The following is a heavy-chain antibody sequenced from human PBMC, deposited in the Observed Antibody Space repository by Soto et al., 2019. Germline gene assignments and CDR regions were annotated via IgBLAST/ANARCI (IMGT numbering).Heavy chain of an antibody. D-gene: IGHD6-13*01. CDR1: GGSFSGYY. J-gene: IGHJ5*02. Sequence: SETLSLTCAVYGGSFSGYYWSWIRQPPGKGLEWIGEINHSGSTNYNPSLKSRVAISVDTSKNQFSLKLSSVTAADTAVYYCARAVAAAGTEWFDPWGQGTLVTVSA. V-gene: IGHV4-34*01. CDR3: ARAVAAAGTEWFDP. CDR2: INHSGST.